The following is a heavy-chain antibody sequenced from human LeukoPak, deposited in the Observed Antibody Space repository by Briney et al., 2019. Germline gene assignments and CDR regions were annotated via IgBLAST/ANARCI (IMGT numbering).Heavy chain of an antibody. D-gene: IGHD7-27*01. CDR1: GFTFNNAW. CDR3: AKDGGLWVSAHWGDS. Sequence: PGGSLRLSCTASGFTFNNAWMNWVRQAPGKGLEWVSTITTSDGNTYYADSVKGRFTVSRDNSKNTLYLQMNSLRAEDTAVYYCAKDGGLWVSAHWGDSWGRGTLVTVSS. V-gene: IGHV3-23*01. J-gene: IGHJ4*02. CDR2: ITTSDGNT.